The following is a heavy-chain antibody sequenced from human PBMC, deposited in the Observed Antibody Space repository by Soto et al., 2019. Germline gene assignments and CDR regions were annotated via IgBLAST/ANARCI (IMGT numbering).Heavy chain of an antibody. CDR2: IYYSGST. J-gene: IGHJ5*02. CDR1: GGSISSSSYY. Sequence: PSETLSLTCTVSGGSISSSSYYWGWIRQPPGKGLEWIGSIYYSGSTYYNPSLKSRVTISVDTSKNQFSLKLSSVTAADTAVYYCASQNPNIDLAVGEVGWFDPWGQGTLVTVSS. D-gene: IGHD6-19*01. V-gene: IGHV4-39*07. CDR3: ASQNPNIDLAVGEVGWFDP.